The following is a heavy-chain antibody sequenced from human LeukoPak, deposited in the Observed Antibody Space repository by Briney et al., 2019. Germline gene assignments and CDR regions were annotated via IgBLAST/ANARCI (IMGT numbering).Heavy chain of an antibody. Sequence: SETLSFTCTVSGGSISSSSYYWGWIRQPPGKGLEWIGSIYYSGSTYYNPSLKSRVTISVDTSKNQFSLKLSSVTAADTAVYYCASYSTGYPYYFDYWGQGTLVTVSS. V-gene: IGHV4-39*01. CDR2: IYYSGST. J-gene: IGHJ4*02. D-gene: IGHD3-22*01. CDR1: GGSISSSSYY. CDR3: ASYSTGYPYYFDY.